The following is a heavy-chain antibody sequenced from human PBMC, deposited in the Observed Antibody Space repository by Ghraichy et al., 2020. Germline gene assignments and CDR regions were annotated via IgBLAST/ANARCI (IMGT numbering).Heavy chain of an antibody. V-gene: IGHV2-26*01. D-gene: IGHD1-1*01. CDR3: ARTSLVQLERRLFDY. Sequence: SGPTLVKPTETLTLTCTVSGFSLSNARMGVSWIRQPPGKALEWLAHIFSNDEKSYSTSLKSRLTISKDTSKSQVVLTMTNMDPVDTATYYCARTSLVQLERRLFDYWGQGTLVTVSS. CDR1: GFSLSNARMG. J-gene: IGHJ4*02. CDR2: IFSNDEK.